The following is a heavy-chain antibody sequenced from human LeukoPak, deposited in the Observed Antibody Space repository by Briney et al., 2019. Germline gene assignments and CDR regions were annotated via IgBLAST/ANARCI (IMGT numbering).Heavy chain of an antibody. CDR3: TTYGSGRKFDY. Sequence: ASVKVSCKASGYTFTSYGISWVRQAPGQGLEWMGWMNPNSGNTGYAQKFQGRVTITRNTSISTAYMELSSLRSEDTAVYYCTTYGSGRKFDYWGQGILVTVSS. CDR1: GYTFTSYG. V-gene: IGHV1-8*03. J-gene: IGHJ4*02. D-gene: IGHD3-10*01. CDR2: MNPNSGNT.